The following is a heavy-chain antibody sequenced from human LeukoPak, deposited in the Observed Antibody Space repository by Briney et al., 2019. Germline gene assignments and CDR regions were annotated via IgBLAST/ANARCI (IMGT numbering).Heavy chain of an antibody. Sequence: PGGSLTLSCAASGFTFSHYWMSWVRQAPGKGLEWVANIKPDGSEKDYVDSVKGRFTISRDNAKNSLYLQMDSLRAEDTAVYYCAREDMWAFDMWGQGTMVTLSS. V-gene: IGHV3-7*01. D-gene: IGHD2-15*01. CDR2: IKPDGSEK. CDR1: GFTFSHYW. J-gene: IGHJ3*02. CDR3: AREDMWAFDM.